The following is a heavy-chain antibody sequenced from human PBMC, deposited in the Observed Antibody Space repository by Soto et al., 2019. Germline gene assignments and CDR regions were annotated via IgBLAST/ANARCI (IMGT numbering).Heavy chain of an antibody. CDR3: AKDGAPDVEMAFDF. D-gene: IGHD1-26*01. CDR1: GFTFSSYG. Sequence: GGSLRLSCAASGFTFSSYGMHWVRQAPGKGLEWVAVISYDGSNKYYADSVKGRFTISRDNSKNTLYLQMNSLRAEDTAVYYCAKDGAPDVEMAFDFWGQGTVVTVS. V-gene: IGHV3-30*18. J-gene: IGHJ3*01. CDR2: ISYDGSNK.